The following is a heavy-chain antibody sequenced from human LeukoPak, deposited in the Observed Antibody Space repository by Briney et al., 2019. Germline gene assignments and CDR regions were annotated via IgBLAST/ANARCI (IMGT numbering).Heavy chain of an antibody. J-gene: IGHJ4*02. D-gene: IGHD1-7*01. CDR2: ISPNSGGT. CDR1: GYTFTGYY. Sequence: GASVKVSCKASGYTFTGYYMHWVRQAPGQGLEWMGRISPNSGGTNYAQKFQGRVTMTRDTSISTAYMELSRLRSDDTAVYYCARSSIYTRTTDYWGQGTLVTVSS. CDR3: ARSSIYTRTTDY. V-gene: IGHV1-2*06.